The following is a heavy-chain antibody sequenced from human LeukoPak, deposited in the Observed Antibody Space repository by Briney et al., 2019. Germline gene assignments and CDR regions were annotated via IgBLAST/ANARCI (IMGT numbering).Heavy chain of an antibody. J-gene: IGHJ4*02. CDR3: ARDFPYYGSGSTDY. Sequence: PGGSLRLSCAASGFTFSSYAMSWVRQAPGKGLEWVSAISGSGGSTYYADSVKGRFTISRDNSKNTLYLQMNSLRAEDTAVYYCARDFPYYGSGSTDYWGQGTLVTVSS. CDR1: GFTFSSYA. V-gene: IGHV3-23*01. D-gene: IGHD3-10*01. CDR2: ISGSGGST.